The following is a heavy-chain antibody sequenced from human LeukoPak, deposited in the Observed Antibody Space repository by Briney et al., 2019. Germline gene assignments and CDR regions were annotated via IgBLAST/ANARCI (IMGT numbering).Heavy chain of an antibody. CDR1: GFTFSSYA. J-gene: IGHJ4*02. D-gene: IGHD3-22*01. CDR3: AKEVVVVITTPTEAGFDY. CDR2: ISRSGGST. Sequence: GGSLRLSCAASGFTFSSYAMSWVRQAPGKGLEWVSAISRSGGSTYYADSVKGRFTISRDNSKNTLYLQMNSLRAEDTAVYYCAKEVVVVITTPTEAGFDYWGQGTLVTVSS. V-gene: IGHV3-23*01.